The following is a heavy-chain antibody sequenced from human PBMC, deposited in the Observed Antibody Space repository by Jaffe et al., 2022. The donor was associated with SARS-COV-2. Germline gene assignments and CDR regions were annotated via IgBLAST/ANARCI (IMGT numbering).Heavy chain of an antibody. D-gene: IGHD1-1*01. Sequence: QVQLQESGPGLVKPSQTLSLTCTVSGGSISTGSFYWTWIRQPAGKGLEWIGRIYTTGGTHYNPSLESRVTISIDMSKNQFSLRLSSVTAADTAVYYCAREHNWNPNWIDSWGQGTLVTVSS. V-gene: IGHV4-61*02. CDR2: IYTTGGT. CDR1: GGSISTGSFY. J-gene: IGHJ5*01. CDR3: AREHNWNPNWIDS.